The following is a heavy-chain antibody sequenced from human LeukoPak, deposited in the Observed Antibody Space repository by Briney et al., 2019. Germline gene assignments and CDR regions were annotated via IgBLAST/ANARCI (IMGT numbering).Heavy chain of an antibody. J-gene: IGHJ5*02. CDR3: ARGLRYFDWLPYNWFDP. V-gene: IGHV1-8*03. D-gene: IGHD3-9*01. Sequence: ASVKVSCKASGYTFTSYDINWVRQATGQGLEWMGWMNPNSGNTRYAQKFQGRVTITRNTSISTAYMELSSLRSEDTAVYYCARGLRYFDWLPYNWFDPWGQGTLVTVSS. CDR2: MNPNSGNT. CDR1: GYTFTSYD.